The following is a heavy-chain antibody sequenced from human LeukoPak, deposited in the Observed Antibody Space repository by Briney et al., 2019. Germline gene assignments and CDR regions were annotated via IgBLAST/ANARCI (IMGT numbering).Heavy chain of an antibody. CDR3: ARGSIVGAFDY. CDR1: NYTFTSYG. J-gene: IGHJ4*02. V-gene: IGHV1-18*01. CDR2: INAYNGDT. D-gene: IGHD1-26*01. Sequence: ASVKVSCKASNYTFTSYGISWVRQAPGQGLEWMAWINAYNGDTNYAQKLQGRVTMTTDTSTSTAYMELRSLRSDDTAVYYCARGSIVGAFDYWGQGTLVTVSS.